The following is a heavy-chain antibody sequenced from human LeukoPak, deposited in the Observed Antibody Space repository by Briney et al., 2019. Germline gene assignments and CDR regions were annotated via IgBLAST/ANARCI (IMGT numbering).Heavy chain of an antibody. V-gene: IGHV4-61*01. D-gene: IGHD6-13*01. J-gene: IGHJ6*03. CDR2: IYDSGST. Sequence: SETLSLTCTVSGGSISSSSYYWSWIRQPPGKGLEWIGYIYDSGSTNYNPSLKSRVTISVDTSKNQFSLKLSSVTAADTAVYYCARERVSAYYYYMDVWGKGTTVTVSS. CDR1: GGSISSSSYY. CDR3: ARERVSAYYYYMDV.